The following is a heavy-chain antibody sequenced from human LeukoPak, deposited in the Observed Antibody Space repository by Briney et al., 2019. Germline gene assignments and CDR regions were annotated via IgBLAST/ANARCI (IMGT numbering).Heavy chain of an antibody. CDR2: ISYDGSNK. CDR1: GFTFSSYG. Sequence: PGRSLRLSCAASGFTFSSYGMHWVRQAPGKGLEWVAVISYDGSNKYYADSVKGRFTISRDNAKNSLYLQMNSLRAEDTAVYYCARGGYSSGWYDYFDYWGQGTLVTVSS. V-gene: IGHV3-30*03. D-gene: IGHD6-19*01. CDR3: ARGGYSSGWYDYFDY. J-gene: IGHJ4*02.